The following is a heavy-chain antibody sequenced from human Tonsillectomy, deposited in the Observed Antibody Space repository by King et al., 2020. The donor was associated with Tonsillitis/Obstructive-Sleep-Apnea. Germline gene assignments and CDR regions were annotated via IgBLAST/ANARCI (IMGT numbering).Heavy chain of an antibody. CDR3: AKARGWGNYYYYGMDV. Sequence: QLVQSGGGVVQPGRSLRLSCAASGFTFSSYGMHWVRQAPGKGLEWVVFISHDGTNKYYADSVKGRFTISRDNSKNTLFLQMNSLRAEDTAVYYCAKARGWGNYYYYGMDVWGQGTTVTVSS. CDR2: ISHDGTNK. J-gene: IGHJ6*02. CDR1: GFTFSSYG. V-gene: IGHV3-30*18. D-gene: IGHD7-27*01.